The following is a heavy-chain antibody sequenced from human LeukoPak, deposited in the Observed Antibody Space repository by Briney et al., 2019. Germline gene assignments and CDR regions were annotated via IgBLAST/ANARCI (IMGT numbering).Heavy chain of an antibody. Sequence: PSETLSLTCTVSGGSISSYYWSWIRQAPGKGLEWIGYVYHSGSTNYNPSLKSRVTISVDTSKNQFSLKLSSVTAADTAVYYCARHRMATWYFDYWGQGTLVTVSS. CDR1: GGSISSYY. CDR2: VYHSGST. D-gene: IGHD5-24*01. J-gene: IGHJ4*02. CDR3: ARHRMATWYFDY. V-gene: IGHV4-59*08.